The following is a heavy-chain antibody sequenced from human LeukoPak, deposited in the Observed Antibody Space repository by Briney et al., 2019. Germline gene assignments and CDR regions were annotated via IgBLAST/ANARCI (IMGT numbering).Heavy chain of an antibody. D-gene: IGHD2-15*01. J-gene: IGHJ4*02. V-gene: IGHV3-21*01. Sequence: GGSLRLSCAASGFTFSSYSMNWVRQAPGKGLEWVSSISSSSSYIYYADSVKGRFTISRDNAKNSLYLQMNSLRAEDTAVYYCARDVVVAATPGNRHFGYWGQGTLVTVSS. CDR1: GFTFSSYS. CDR3: ARDVVVAATPGNRHFGY. CDR2: ISSSSSYI.